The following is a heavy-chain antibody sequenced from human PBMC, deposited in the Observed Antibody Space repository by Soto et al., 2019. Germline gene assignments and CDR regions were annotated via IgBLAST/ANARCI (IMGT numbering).Heavy chain of an antibody. CDR1: GGSISSGGYS. Sequence: SETLSLTCAVSGGSISSGGYSWSWIRQPPGKGLEWIGYIYHSGSTYYNPSLKSRVTISVDRSKNQFSLKLSSVTAADTAVYYCARTVLLWFGEPPGTFDPWGQGTLVTVSS. CDR2: IYHSGST. CDR3: ARTVLLWFGEPPGTFDP. V-gene: IGHV4-30-2*01. J-gene: IGHJ5*02. D-gene: IGHD3-10*01.